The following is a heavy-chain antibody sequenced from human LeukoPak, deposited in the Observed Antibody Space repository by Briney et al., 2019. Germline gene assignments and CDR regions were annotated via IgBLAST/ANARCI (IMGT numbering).Heavy chain of an antibody. CDR2: INPNGGGT. Sequence: ASVKVPCKASGYTFTGYYMHWVRQAPGQGLEWMGWINPNGGGTNHEQKFQGRVTMTRDTSIGTAVMELSRRNCDDTGGYFWAGDLRRGWYDYGGQGTLVTVPS. J-gene: IGHJ4*02. CDR3: AGDLRRGWYDY. V-gene: IGHV1-2*02. D-gene: IGHD6-19*01. CDR1: GYTFTGYY.